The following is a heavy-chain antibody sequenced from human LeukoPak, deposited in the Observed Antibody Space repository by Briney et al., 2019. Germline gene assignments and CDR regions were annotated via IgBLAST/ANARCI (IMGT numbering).Heavy chain of an antibody. J-gene: IGHJ4*02. Sequence: PSETLTLPCTVPGGSLIGSTSYGRWIRQPPGKGLDWIGIINYSGSTYYNPSLRSRVTISVDTSKNQFALKLNSVTASDTAVYYCARGYDYWGQGTLVTVSS. V-gene: IGHV4-39*01. D-gene: IGHD3-22*01. CDR3: ARGYDY. CDR1: GGSLIGSTSY. CDR2: INYSGST.